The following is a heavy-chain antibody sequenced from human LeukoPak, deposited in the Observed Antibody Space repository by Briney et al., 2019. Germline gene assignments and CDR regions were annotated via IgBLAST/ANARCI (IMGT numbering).Heavy chain of an antibody. D-gene: IGHD2-21*02. CDR1: GYTFSTYG. CDR3: ARKRCTGDCYLFDP. Sequence: ASVKVSCKASGYTFSTYGLMWVRQAPGQGLEWMGWINTNNGNTNYAQKFQGRVTMTTDTSTSTGYMELRSLRSDDTAVYYCARKRCTGDCYLFDPWGLGTLVTVSS. CDR2: INTNNGNT. J-gene: IGHJ5*02. V-gene: IGHV1-18*01.